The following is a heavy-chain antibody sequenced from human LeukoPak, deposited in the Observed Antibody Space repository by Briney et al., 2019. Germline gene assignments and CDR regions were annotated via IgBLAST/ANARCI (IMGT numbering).Heavy chain of an antibody. V-gene: IGHV4-59*01. CDR1: GGSISSYY. J-gene: IGHJ3*02. Sequence: SETLSLTCTVSGGSISSYYWSWIRQPPGKGLEWIGYIYYSGSTNYNPSLKSRVTISVDTSKNQFSLKLSSVTAADTAVYYCARACSGGSCSAEDAFDIWGQGTMVTVSS. CDR2: IYYSGST. CDR3: ARACSGGSCSAEDAFDI. D-gene: IGHD2-15*01.